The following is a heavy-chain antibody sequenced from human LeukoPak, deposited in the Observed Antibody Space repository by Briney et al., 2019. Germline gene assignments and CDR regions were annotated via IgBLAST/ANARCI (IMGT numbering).Heavy chain of an antibody. J-gene: IGHJ4*02. CDR3: ARDQHDSSGYLAY. V-gene: IGHV1-2*02. CDR1: GYTFTGYY. Sequence: GASVKVSLKASGYTFTGYYMHGVRQAPGQGLERMGWINPNSGGTNYAQKFQGRVTMTRDTSISTAYMELSRLRSDDTAVYYCARDQHDSSGYLAYWGQGTLVTVSS. D-gene: IGHD3-22*01. CDR2: INPNSGGT.